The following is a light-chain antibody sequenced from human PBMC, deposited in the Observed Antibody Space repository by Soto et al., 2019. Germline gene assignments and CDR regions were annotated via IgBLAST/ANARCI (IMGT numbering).Light chain of an antibody. Sequence: EVLMTQSPATLSLSPGERVPLSCRAIQRISNNVAWYQQRPGQTPRLLIYGASTRASGVPARFSGSGFGADFTLTISGLQSEDVAIYYCQQFNYWPPWTFGQGTKVDIK. CDR1: QRISNN. CDR2: GAS. V-gene: IGKV3-15*01. J-gene: IGKJ1*01. CDR3: QQFNYWPPWT.